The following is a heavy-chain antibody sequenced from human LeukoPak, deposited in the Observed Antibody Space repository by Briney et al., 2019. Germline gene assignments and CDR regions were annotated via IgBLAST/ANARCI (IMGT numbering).Heavy chain of an antibody. D-gene: IGHD3-22*01. CDR1: GGSISSSSYY. CDR2: IYYSGST. V-gene: IGHV4-39*01. J-gene: IGHJ4*02. Sequence: SETLSLTCTVSGGSISSSSYYWGWIRQPPGKGLEWIGSIYYSGSTYYNPSLKSRVTISVDTSENQFSLKLSSVTAADTAVYYCARLHVTYYYDSSGAYFDYWGQGTLVTVSS. CDR3: ARLHVTYYYDSSGAYFDY.